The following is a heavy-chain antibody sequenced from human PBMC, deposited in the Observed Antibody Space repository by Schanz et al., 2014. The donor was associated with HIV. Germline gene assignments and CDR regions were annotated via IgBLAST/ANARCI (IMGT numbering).Heavy chain of an antibody. CDR1: GYTFTSYD. CDR2: ISAYNGNT. CDR3: ARTDYDILTGYSLGYYGMDV. V-gene: IGHV1-18*01. Sequence: QVQLVQSGPEVKKPGASVKVSCKTSGYTFTSYDINWVRQAAGQGLEWMGWISAYNGNTNYAQKLQGRVTMTTDTSTSTAYMELRSLRSDDTAVYYCARTDYDILTGYSLGYYGMDVWGQGTTVTVSS. J-gene: IGHJ6*02. D-gene: IGHD3-9*01.